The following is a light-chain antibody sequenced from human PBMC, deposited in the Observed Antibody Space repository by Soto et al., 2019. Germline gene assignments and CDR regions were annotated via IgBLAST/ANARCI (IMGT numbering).Light chain of an antibody. CDR2: AAI. V-gene: IGKV1-27*01. Sequence: DIQMTQSPSSLSASVGDRVTITCRASQGISNYLAWYQQKPGKPPKLLIHAAITLQSGVPSRFSGSGSGTDFTLTISSLQPEDVAIYYCQKYQSAPYTFVQGTKLEIK. J-gene: IGKJ2*01. CDR1: QGISNY. CDR3: QKYQSAPYT.